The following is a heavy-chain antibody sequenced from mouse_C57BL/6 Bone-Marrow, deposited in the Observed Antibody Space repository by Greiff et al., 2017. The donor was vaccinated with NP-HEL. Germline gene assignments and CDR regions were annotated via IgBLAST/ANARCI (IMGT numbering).Heavy chain of an antibody. Sequence: QVTLKVSGPGILQPSQTLSLTCSFSGFSLSTFGMGVGWIRQPPGKGLEWLAHIWWDDDKYYNPALKSRLTISKDTSKNQVFLKIDNLDTADTATYYCARIGAYSNYAWFAYWGQGTLVTVSA. V-gene: IGHV8-8*01. CDR3: ARIGAYSNYAWFAY. CDR1: GFSLSTFGMG. J-gene: IGHJ3*01. D-gene: IGHD2-5*01. CDR2: IWWDDDK.